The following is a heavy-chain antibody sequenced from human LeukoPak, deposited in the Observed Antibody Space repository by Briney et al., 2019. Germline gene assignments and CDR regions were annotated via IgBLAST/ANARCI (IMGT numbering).Heavy chain of an antibody. D-gene: IGHD6-13*01. J-gene: IGHJ4*02. CDR1: GFTFSGSA. CDR2: IRSKANSNAT. Sequence: GGSLKLSCADSGFTFSGSATHWVRQAPGKGLEWVGRIRSKANSNATAYAASVKGTFTISKDDTKNTAYLQMNSLRTEDTALYYSTRLTYSSSSDYWGQGTLVTVSS. CDR3: TRLTYSSSSDY. V-gene: IGHV3-73*01.